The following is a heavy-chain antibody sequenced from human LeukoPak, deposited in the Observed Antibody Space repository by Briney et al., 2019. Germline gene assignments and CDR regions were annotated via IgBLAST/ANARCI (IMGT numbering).Heavy chain of an antibody. V-gene: IGHV1-46*01. CDR3: ARDHEYYYGSGSYYPGGCDY. CDR1: GYTFTSYY. CDR2: INPSSGST. Sequence: GASVTVSCKASGYTFTSYYIHWVRQAPGQGLEWMGIINPSSGSTGYVQKFQGRLTMTRDTSTSTVYMELSSLRSEDTAVYYCARDHEYYYGSGSYYPGGCDYWGQGTLVTVSS. D-gene: IGHD3-10*01. J-gene: IGHJ4*02.